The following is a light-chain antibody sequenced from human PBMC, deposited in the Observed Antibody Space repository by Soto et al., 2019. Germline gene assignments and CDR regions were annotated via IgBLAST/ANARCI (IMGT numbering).Light chain of an antibody. V-gene: IGKV1-5*01. CDR1: QSISSW. CDR3: QQYENYWT. J-gene: IGKJ1*01. Sequence: DIQMPQSPSTLSATAGDRVTITCRASQSISSWLAWYQHKPGKAPKLLIYDASNLDSGVPSRFSGSGSGTEFSLTISNLQPDDCATYYCQQYENYWTFGQGTRVDIK. CDR2: DAS.